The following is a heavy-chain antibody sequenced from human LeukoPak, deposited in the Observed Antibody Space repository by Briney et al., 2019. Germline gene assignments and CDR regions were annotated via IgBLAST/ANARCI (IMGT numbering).Heavy chain of an antibody. Sequence: PSETLSLTCTVSGASISSGDYYWGWIRQPPGKGLEWIGSIYYSGSTYYNPSLKSRVTISVDTSKNQFSLKLSSVTAADTAVYYCARGDQELSFDYWGQGTLVTVSS. CDR3: ARGDQELSFDY. J-gene: IGHJ4*02. CDR2: IYYSGST. CDR1: GASISSGDYY. D-gene: IGHD1-7*01. V-gene: IGHV4-39*07.